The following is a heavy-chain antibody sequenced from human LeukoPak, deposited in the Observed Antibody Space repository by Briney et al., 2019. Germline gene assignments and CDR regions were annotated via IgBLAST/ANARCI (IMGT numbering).Heavy chain of an antibody. CDR1: VNTFTGYY. Sequence: ASVKVSFKASVNTFTGYYIHWVRQGPGQGLEWMGWINPNSGGTSYAQQFQDRVTMTSDTSISTVYMELTRLTSDDTAVYYCAGAVAGIDYWGQGTLVTVSS. CDR2: INPNSGGT. D-gene: IGHD6-19*01. V-gene: IGHV1-2*02. CDR3: AGAVAGIDY. J-gene: IGHJ4*02.